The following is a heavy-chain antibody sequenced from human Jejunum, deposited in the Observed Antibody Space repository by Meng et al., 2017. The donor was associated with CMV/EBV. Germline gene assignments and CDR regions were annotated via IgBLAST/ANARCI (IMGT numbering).Heavy chain of an antibody. Sequence: SGFAFCSSALHWVRQAPGKGLAWVAVIPFDGNNEHYADSVKGRFTISRDNSKNTLYLQVNSLRLEDTGVYYCARGTGSGSWLIDSWGQGTLVTVSS. CDR2: IPFDGNNE. D-gene: IGHD6-13*01. J-gene: IGHJ4*02. CDR3: ARGTGSGSWLIDS. V-gene: IGHV3-30*04. CDR1: GFAFCSSA.